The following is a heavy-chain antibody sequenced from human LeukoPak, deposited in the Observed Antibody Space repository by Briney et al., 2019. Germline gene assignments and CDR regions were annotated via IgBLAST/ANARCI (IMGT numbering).Heavy chain of an antibody. Sequence: SETLSLTFTVSGGSISSYYWSWIRQPPGKGLEWIGYIYYSGSTNYNPSLKSRVTISVDTSKNQFSLKLSSVTAADTAVYYCARPRYSYAEGAFDIWGQGTMVTVSS. D-gene: IGHD5-18*01. CDR2: IYYSGST. J-gene: IGHJ3*02. CDR1: GGSISSYY. CDR3: ARPRYSYAEGAFDI. V-gene: IGHV4-59*08.